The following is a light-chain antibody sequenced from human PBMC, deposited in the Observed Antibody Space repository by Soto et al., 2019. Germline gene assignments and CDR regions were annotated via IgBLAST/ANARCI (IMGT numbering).Light chain of an antibody. J-gene: IGKJ1*01. V-gene: IGKV3-20*01. CDR3: QGYGNTRP. CDR1: QRISGY. CDR2: DAS. Sequence: IVLSQSPATLSAPPGERATLSCRASQRISGYLVWYQQRPGQAPRLLLYDASNRATGIPDTFSGSGSGTDFTLTISRLEPEDFAVYYCQGYGNTRPFGQGTKVAIK.